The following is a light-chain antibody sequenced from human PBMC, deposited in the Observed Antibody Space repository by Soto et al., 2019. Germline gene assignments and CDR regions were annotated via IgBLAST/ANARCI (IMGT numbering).Light chain of an antibody. CDR3: QSYDSSLSGRVV. CDR1: SSDVGGYNY. J-gene: IGLJ2*01. CDR2: EVT. V-gene: IGLV2-14*01. Sequence: QSVLTQPASVSGSPGQSITISCTGTSSDVGGYNYVSWYQQHPGKAPKLMIYEVTNRPSGVSNRFSGSKSGNTASLTISGLQAEDEADYYCQSYDSSLSGRVVFGGGTKVTVL.